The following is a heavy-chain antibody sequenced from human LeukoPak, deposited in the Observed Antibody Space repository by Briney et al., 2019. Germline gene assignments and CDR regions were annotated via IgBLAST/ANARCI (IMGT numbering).Heavy chain of an antibody. CDR2: ISHSTSYI. J-gene: IGHJ4*02. V-gene: IGHV3-21*01. CDR1: GFTFSSYS. CDR3: ARDQGGGTSY. D-gene: IGHD2-15*01. Sequence: PGGSLRLSCAASGFTFSSYSLNWVRQAPGKGLEWVSSISHSTSYIYYADSVKGRFTISRDNAKNSLYLQMNSLRAEDTAIYYCARDQGGGTSYWGQGTLVTVSS.